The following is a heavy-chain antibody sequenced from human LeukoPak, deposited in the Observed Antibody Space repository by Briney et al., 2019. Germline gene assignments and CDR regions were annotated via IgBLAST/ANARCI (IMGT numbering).Heavy chain of an antibody. D-gene: IGHD1-14*01. J-gene: IGHJ5*02. CDR3: AXDQPGDNWFDP. Sequence: CKASGGTFSSYAISWVRQAPGQGLEWMGGISPIFGTANYAQKFQGRVTITADESTSTAYMEVRSVRSEDTAGYYCAXDQPGDNWFDPWGQGTLVTVSS. V-gene: IGHV1-69*01. CDR1: GGTFSSYA. CDR2: ISPIFGTA.